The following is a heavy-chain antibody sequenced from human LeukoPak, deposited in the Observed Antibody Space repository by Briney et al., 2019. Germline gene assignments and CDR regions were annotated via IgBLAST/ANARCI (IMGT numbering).Heavy chain of an antibody. CDR1: GGSISSYY. CDR2: IYYSGST. Sequence: PSETLSLTCTDSGGSISSYYWSWIRQPPGKGLEWIGYIYYSGSTNYNPSLKSRVTISVDTSKNQFSLKLVTAADTAVYYCARDAGLYGDYGFYYYGMDVWGQGTTVTVPS. D-gene: IGHD4-17*01. V-gene: IGHV4-59*01. J-gene: IGHJ6*02. CDR3: ARDAGLYGDYGFYYYGMDV.